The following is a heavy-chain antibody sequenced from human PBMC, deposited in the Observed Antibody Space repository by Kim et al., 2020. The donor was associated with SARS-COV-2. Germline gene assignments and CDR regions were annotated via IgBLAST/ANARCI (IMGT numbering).Heavy chain of an antibody. Sequence: SQTLSLTCVISGDNVSSTSAAWNWVRQSPSRGLEWLGRIYHRSRLYKDYAVSLKSRIAMSPDTSKNQFSLQLNSVTPEDTAVYFCARGSIFGVVLEGVLPALDVWGQGTTVTVSS. CDR2: IYHRSRLYK. D-gene: IGHD3-3*01. V-gene: IGHV6-1*01. J-gene: IGHJ6*02. CDR3: ARGSIFGVVLEGVLPALDV. CDR1: GDNVSSTSAA.